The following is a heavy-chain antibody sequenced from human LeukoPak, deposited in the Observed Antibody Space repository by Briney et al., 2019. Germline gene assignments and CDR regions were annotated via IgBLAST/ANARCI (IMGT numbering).Heavy chain of an antibody. V-gene: IGHV4-38-2*02. Sequence: SSETLSLTCTVSGYSISSGYFWGWIRQPPGKGLEWIGTIYHSGSTYYNPSLKSRVTISLDTSKNQLSLKLNSVTAADTAVYYCATAGMSSVEYWGHGTLVTVSS. CDR2: IYHSGST. J-gene: IGHJ4*01. D-gene: IGHD5/OR15-5a*01. CDR3: ATAGMSSVEY. CDR1: GYSISSGYF.